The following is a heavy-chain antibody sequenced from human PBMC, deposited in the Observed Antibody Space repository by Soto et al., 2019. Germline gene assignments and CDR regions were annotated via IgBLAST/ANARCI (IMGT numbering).Heavy chain of an antibody. CDR1: GFTVSSNY. J-gene: IGHJ4*02. V-gene: IGHV3-53*01. Sequence: GGSLRLSCAASGFTVSSNYMSWVRQAPGKGLEWVSVIYSGGSTYYADSVKGRFTISRDNSKNTLYLQMNSLRAEDTAVYYCAREDSSGYYLDYWGQGTQVTVSS. D-gene: IGHD3-22*01. CDR3: AREDSSGYYLDY. CDR2: IYSGGST.